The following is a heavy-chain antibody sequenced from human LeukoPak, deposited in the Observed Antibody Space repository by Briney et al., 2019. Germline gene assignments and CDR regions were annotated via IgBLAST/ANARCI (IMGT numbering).Heavy chain of an antibody. CDR2: INPNSGGT. CDR1: GYTFTGYY. J-gene: IGHJ3*02. CDR3: ASSLKPQGDAFGI. V-gene: IGHV1-2*02. Sequence: ASVKVSCKASGYTFTGYYMHWVRQAPGQGLEWMGWINPNSGGTNYAQKFQGRVTMTRDTSISTAYMELSRLRSDDTAAYYCASSLKPQGDAFGIWGQGTMVTVSS.